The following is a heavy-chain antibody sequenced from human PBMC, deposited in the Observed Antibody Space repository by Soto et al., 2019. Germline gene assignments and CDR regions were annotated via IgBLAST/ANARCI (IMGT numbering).Heavy chain of an antibody. D-gene: IGHD1-7*01. CDR2: ISSSSSTI. CDR3: ARHPERRAELGWFVP. CDR1: GFTFSSYS. Sequence: EVQLVESGGGLVQPGGSLRLSCAASGFTFSSYSMNWVRQAPGKGLEWVSYISSSSSTIYYADSVKGRFTISRDNAKNSLYLQMTGLRAEDTAVYYCARHPERRAELGWFVPWGQGTLVTVSS. V-gene: IGHV3-48*01. J-gene: IGHJ5*02.